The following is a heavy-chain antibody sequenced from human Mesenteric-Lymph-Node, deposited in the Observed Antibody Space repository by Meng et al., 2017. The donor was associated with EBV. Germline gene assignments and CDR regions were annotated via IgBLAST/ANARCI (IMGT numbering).Heavy chain of an antibody. CDR3: ARLGGYASGTYYPIDP. CDR1: GRSFSAYY. V-gene: IGHV4-34*01. D-gene: IGHD3-10*01. Sequence: QVQLQQWGAVLLKPSETLALTCAVYGRSFSAYYWTWIRQPPGRGPEWIGEINHAGGAIYNPSLKSRVTISVDTSKNQFSLKLSSVTAADTAVYYCARLGGYASGTYYPIDPWGQGTLVTVSS. CDR2: INHAGGA. J-gene: IGHJ5*02.